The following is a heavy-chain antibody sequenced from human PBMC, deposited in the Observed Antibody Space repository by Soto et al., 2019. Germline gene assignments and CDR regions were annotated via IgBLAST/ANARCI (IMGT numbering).Heavy chain of an antibody. CDR2: LSYEGSEE. Sequence: SLRLSCAASGSNFGVFVMHWVRQAPGKVLEWLSVLSYEGSEEYYADSVGGRFTISRDNSKNTLFLQMDSLRVDDTGVYYCALTRRSSLLEVAGPGFEYWGQGTLVTVSS. J-gene: IGHJ4*02. CDR1: GSNFGVFV. CDR3: ALTRRSSLLEVAGPGFEY. V-gene: IGHV3-30*03. D-gene: IGHD6-19*01.